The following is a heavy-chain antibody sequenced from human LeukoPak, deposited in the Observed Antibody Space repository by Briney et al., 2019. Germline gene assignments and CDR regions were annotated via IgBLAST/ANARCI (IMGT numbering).Heavy chain of an antibody. J-gene: IGHJ4*02. D-gene: IGHD5-18*01. V-gene: IGHV3-23*01. CDR1: GFTFSNSA. CDR3: AKDLEARGYTYGAYDY. CDR2: ISGSGGST. Sequence: PGGSLRLSCAASGFTFSNSAMSWVRQAPGKGLEWVSTISGSGGSTYYADSVKGRFTISRDSSKNTLCLQMNSLRAEDTAVYFCAKDLEARGYTYGAYDYWGQGTLVTVSS.